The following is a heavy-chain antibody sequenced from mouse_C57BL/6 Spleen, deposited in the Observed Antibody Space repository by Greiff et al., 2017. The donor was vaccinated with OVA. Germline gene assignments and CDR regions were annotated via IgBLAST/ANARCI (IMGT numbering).Heavy chain of an antibody. Sequence: EVQLVESGGGLVKPGGSLKLSCAASGFTFSDYGMHWVRQAPEKGLEWVAYISSGSSTIYYADTVKGRFTISRDNAKNTLFLQMTSLRSEDTAMYYCARRRGLRDYAMDYWGQGTSVTVSS. J-gene: IGHJ4*01. CDR3: ARRRGLRDYAMDY. CDR2: ISSGSSTI. CDR1: GFTFSDYG. D-gene: IGHD2-4*01. V-gene: IGHV5-17*01.